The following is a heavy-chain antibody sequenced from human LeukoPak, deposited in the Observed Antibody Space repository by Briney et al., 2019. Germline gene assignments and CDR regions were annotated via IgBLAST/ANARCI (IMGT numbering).Heavy chain of an antibody. CDR2: IYYSGST. V-gene: IGHV4-59*01. CDR3: ARGALLFDY. CDR1: GGSISSYY. Sequence: SETLSLTCTVSGGSISSYYWSWIRQPPGKGLEWTGYIYYSGSTNYNPSLKSRVTISVDTSKNQFSLKLSSVTAADTAVYYCARGALLFDYWGQGTLVTVSS. J-gene: IGHJ4*02.